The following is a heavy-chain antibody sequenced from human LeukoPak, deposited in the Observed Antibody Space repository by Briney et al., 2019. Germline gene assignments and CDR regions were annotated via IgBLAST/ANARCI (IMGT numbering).Heavy chain of an antibody. Sequence: PGRSLRLSCAASGFTFDDYAMHWVRQAPGKGLEWVSGISYNSGNIGYADSLKGRFTTSRDNAKNSLYLQMNSLRAEDTAFYYCARDKDGYASGWYGHWGQGTLVTVSS. V-gene: IGHV3-9*01. CDR2: ISYNSGNI. CDR1: GFTFDDYA. J-gene: IGHJ4*02. D-gene: IGHD6-19*01. CDR3: ARDKDGYASGWYGH.